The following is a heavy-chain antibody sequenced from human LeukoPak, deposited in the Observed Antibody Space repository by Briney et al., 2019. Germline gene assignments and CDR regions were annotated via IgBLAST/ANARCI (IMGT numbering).Heavy chain of an antibody. Sequence: GGSLRLSCAASGFTFDDYAMHWVRQAPGKGLEWVSGISWNSGSIGYADSVKGRFTISRDNAKNSLNLQMNSLTTEDTALYYCAKDRQSSGNYRWFDPWGQGTLVTVFS. J-gene: IGHJ5*02. CDR1: GFTFDDYA. CDR2: ISWNSGSI. CDR3: AKDRQSSGNYRWFDP. D-gene: IGHD3-10*01. V-gene: IGHV3-9*01.